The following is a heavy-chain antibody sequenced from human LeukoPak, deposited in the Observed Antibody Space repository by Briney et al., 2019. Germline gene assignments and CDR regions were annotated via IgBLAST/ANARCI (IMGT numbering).Heavy chain of an antibody. V-gene: IGHV3-23*01. CDR2: ISGSGGST. D-gene: IGHD3-10*01. CDR1: GFTFSSYA. J-gene: IGHJ5*02. Sequence: HPGRSLRLSCAASGFTFSSYAMSWVRQAPGKGLEWVSAISGSGGSTYYADSVKGRFTISRDNSKNTLYLQMNSLRAEDTAVYHCAKGPNPFQLSITMVRGVIIRLWFDPWGQGTLVTVSS. CDR3: AKGPNPFQLSITMVRGVIIRLWFDP.